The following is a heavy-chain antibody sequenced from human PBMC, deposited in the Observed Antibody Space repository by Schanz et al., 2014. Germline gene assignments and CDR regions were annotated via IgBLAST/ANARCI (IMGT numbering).Heavy chain of an antibody. CDR1: GGTFSTYT. CDR3: ASSGAGYSSSWDFDY. D-gene: IGHD6-13*01. J-gene: IGHJ4*02. V-gene: IGHV1-69*02. CDR2: IIPILGIA. Sequence: VQLEQSGAEVKKPGSSVKVSCKASGGTFSTYTISWVRQAPGQGLEWMGRIIPILGIANYAQKVQGRVTITADKSTFTAYMDVSSLRSEDTAVYYCASSGAGYSSSWDFDYWGQGTLVTVSS.